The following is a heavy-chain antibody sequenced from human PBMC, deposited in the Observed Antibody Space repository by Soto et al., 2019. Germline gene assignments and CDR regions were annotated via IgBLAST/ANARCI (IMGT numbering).Heavy chain of an antibody. Sequence: GGSLRLSCAASGFPFSDYYMSWIRQAPGKGLEWVSYISSSGSTIYYADSVKGRFTISRDNAKNSLYLQMNSLRAEDTAVYYCARDYYDSSGYYWDAFDIWGQGTMVTVSS. V-gene: IGHV3-11*01. J-gene: IGHJ3*02. CDR1: GFPFSDYY. CDR3: ARDYYDSSGYYWDAFDI. D-gene: IGHD3-22*01. CDR2: ISSSGSTI.